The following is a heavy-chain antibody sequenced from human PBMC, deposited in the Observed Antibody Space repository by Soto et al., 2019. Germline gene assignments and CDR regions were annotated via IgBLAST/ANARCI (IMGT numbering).Heavy chain of an antibody. CDR2: IIPIFGTA. J-gene: IGHJ6*02. D-gene: IGHD2-15*01. CDR1: GGTFSSYA. Sequence: SVKVSCKASGGTFSSYAISWVRQAPGQGLEWMGGIIPIFGTANYAQKFQGRVTITADESTSTAYMELSSLRSEDTAVYYCAREGCSGGSCYLSYYGMDAWGQGTTVTVSS. CDR3: AREGCSGGSCYLSYYGMDA. V-gene: IGHV1-69*13.